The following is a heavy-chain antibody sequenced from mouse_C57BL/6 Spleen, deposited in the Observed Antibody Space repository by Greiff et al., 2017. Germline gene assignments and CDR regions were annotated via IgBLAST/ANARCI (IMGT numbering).Heavy chain of an antibody. Sequence: VQLQQSGAELVKPGASVKLSCKASGYTFTSYWMHWVKQRPGQGLEWIGMIHPNSGSTNYNEKFKSKATLTVDKSSSTAYMQLSSLTSEDSAVYYCASPSHGSSYYFFDSWGQGTALTVSS. CDR1: GYTFTSYW. CDR2: IHPNSGST. J-gene: IGHJ2*01. D-gene: IGHD1-1*01. V-gene: IGHV1-64*01. CDR3: ASPSHGSSYYFFDS.